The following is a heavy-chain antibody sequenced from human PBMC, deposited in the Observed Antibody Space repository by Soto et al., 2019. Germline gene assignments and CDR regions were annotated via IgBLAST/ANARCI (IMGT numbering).Heavy chain of an antibody. CDR1: GYSFTSYW. Sequence: PGESLKISCKGFGYSFTSYWIGWVRQMPGKGLKWMGIIYPGDSDTRYSPSFQGQVTISADKSISTAYLQWSSLKASDIAMYYCASSLVEYSSSSSIRYYYYMDVWGKGTTVTVSS. D-gene: IGHD6-6*01. CDR3: ASSLVEYSSSSSIRYYYYMDV. CDR2: IYPGDSDT. V-gene: IGHV5-51*01. J-gene: IGHJ6*03.